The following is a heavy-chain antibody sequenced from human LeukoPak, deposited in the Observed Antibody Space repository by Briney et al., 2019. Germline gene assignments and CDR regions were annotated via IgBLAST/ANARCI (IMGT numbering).Heavy chain of an antibody. D-gene: IGHD3-22*01. CDR2: IIPIFGTA. CDR1: GGTFSSYA. CDR3: ARDQDSIFSPRSDRNPSGYVFDY. Sequence: GASVKVSCKASGGTFSSYAISWVRQAPGQGLEWMGGIIPIFGTANYAQKFQGRVTITTDESTSTAYMELSSLRSEDTAVYYCARDQDSIFSPRSDRNPSGYVFDYWGQGTLVTVSS. V-gene: IGHV1-69*05. J-gene: IGHJ4*02.